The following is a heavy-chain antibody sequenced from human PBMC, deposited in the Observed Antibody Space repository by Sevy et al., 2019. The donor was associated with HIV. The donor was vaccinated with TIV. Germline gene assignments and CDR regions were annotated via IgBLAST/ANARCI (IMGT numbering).Heavy chain of an antibody. V-gene: IGHV4-59*01. CDR2: VYYTGKT. J-gene: IGHJ6*03. CDR3: ARGGAGRQIDYYYYMDV. CDR1: GVSITRSY. Sequence: SENLSLTCNVSGVSITRSYWNWIRQTPGKGLEWIAFVYYTGKTNYNPSLKSRVTVSLDTSKSQFSLKLSSVTAADTAVYYCARGGAGRQIDYYYYMDVWGNGTTVTVSS. D-gene: IGHD6-6*01.